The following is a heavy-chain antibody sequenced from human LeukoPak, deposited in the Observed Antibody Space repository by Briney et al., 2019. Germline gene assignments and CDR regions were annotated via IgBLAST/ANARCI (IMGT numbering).Heavy chain of an antibody. V-gene: IGHV1-69*04. J-gene: IGHJ4*02. Sequence: WASVKVSCKASGGTFSSYAISWVRQAPGQGLEWMGRIIPILGIANYAQKFQGRVTITADKSTSTAYMELSSLRSEDTAVYYRARPHYSGSYFDETYFDYWGQGTLVTVSS. CDR1: GGTFSSYA. CDR2: IIPILGIA. D-gene: IGHD1-26*01. CDR3: ARPHYSGSYFDETYFDY.